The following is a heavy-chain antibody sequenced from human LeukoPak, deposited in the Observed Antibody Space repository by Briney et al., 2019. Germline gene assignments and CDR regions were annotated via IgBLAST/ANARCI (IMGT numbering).Heavy chain of an antibody. V-gene: IGHV1-3*01. D-gene: IGHD1-26*01. CDR1: GYTFTSYA. CDR2: INAGNGNT. CDR3: AVSGSYFDYYGMDV. Sequence: ASVKVSCKASGYTFTSYAMHWVRQAPGQRLEWMGWINAGNGNTKYSQKFQGRVTITRDTSASTAYMELSSLRSEDTAVYYCAVSGSYFDYYGMDVWGQGTTVTVPS. J-gene: IGHJ6*02.